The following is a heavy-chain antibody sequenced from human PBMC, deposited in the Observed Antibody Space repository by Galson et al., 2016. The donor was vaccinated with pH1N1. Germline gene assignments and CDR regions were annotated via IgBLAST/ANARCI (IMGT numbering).Heavy chain of an antibody. J-gene: IGHJ4*02. D-gene: IGHD1-26*01. CDR1: GYTFTEYY. V-gene: IGHV1-2*06. Sequence: SGYTFTEYYIHWLRQAPGQGLEWMGRINSKTGRTDYAQSFQGRVTMTRDTSISAAYMDLNRLRSDDKAVYYCARAPMGSTLYYCDYWGQGTLVTVSS. CDR3: ARAPMGSTLYYCDY. CDR2: INSKTGRT.